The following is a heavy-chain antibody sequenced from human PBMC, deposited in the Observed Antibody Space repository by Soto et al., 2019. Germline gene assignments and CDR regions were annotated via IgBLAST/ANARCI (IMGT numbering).Heavy chain of an antibody. CDR3: ARGLGDSSGYYDAFDI. CDR1: GGSISSGGYS. D-gene: IGHD3-22*01. Sequence: QLQLQESGSGLVKPSQTLSLTCAVSGGSISSGGYSWSWIRQPPGKGLEWIGFIYHSGSTYYNPSLQSRVTISVDRSKNQFSLKLGSVTAADTAVYYCARGLGDSSGYYDAFDIWGQGTMVTVSS. V-gene: IGHV4-30-2*01. CDR2: IYHSGST. J-gene: IGHJ3*02.